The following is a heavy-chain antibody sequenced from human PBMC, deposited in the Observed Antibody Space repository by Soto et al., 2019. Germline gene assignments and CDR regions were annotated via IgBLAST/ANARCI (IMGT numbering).Heavy chain of an antibody. Sequence: ASVKVSCKASGYTFTSYGISWVRQAPGQGLEWMGWISAYNGNTNYAQKLQGRVTMTTDTSTSTAYMELRSLRSDDTAVYYCARDKTMVRGVIIRDYYYYYGMDVWGQGTTVTVSS. D-gene: IGHD3-10*01. CDR1: GYTFTSYG. J-gene: IGHJ6*02. CDR2: ISAYNGNT. CDR3: ARDKTMVRGVIIRDYYYYYGMDV. V-gene: IGHV1-18*01.